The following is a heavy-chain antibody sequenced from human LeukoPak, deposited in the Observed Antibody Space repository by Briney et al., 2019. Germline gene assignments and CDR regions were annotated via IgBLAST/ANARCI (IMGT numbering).Heavy chain of an antibody. J-gene: IGHJ6*03. V-gene: IGHV4-39*07. CDR1: GGSISSSSYY. D-gene: IGHD3-3*01. CDR3: ARGFFGVAPFFAGGPHNYYYYYYMDV. Sequence: SETLSLTCTVSGGSISSSSYYWAWIRQPPGKGLEWIGEINHSGSTNYNPSLKSRVTISVDTSKNQFSLKLSSVTAADTAVYYCARGFFGVAPFFAGGPHNYYYYYYMDVWGKGTTVTVSS. CDR2: INHSGST.